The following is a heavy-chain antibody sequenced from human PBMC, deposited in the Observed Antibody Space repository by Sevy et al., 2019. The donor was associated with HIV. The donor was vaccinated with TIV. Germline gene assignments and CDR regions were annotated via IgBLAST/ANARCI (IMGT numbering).Heavy chain of an antibody. D-gene: IGHD2-2*01. Sequence: SETLSLTCTVSGGSISSYYWGWIRQPPGKGLEWIGYIYYSGSTNYNPSLKSRVTISVDTSKNQFSLKLSSVTAADTAVYYCARDGGRYCSSTSCQYGMDVWGQGTTVTVSS. V-gene: IGHV4-59*01. CDR2: IYYSGST. J-gene: IGHJ6*02. CDR3: ARDGGRYCSSTSCQYGMDV. CDR1: GGSISSYY.